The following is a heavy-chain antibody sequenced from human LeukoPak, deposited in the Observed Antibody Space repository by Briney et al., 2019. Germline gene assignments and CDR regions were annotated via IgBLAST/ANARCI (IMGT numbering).Heavy chain of an antibody. Sequence: SETLSLTCTVSGGTISSSIYYWDWIRQSPGKGLEWIGSIYHSGSTYYNPSLKSRVTISVDTSKNQFSLKLSSVTAADTTVYYCARTGYSGYDYGRATPWGQGTLVTVSS. J-gene: IGHJ5*02. CDR2: IYHSGST. CDR3: ARTGYSGYDYGRATP. D-gene: IGHD5-12*01. V-gene: IGHV4-39*07. CDR1: GGTISSSIYY.